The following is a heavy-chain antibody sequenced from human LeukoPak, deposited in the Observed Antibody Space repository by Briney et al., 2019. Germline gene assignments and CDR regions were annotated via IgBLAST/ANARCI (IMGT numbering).Heavy chain of an antibody. CDR3: AKENYYDFWSGIDY. V-gene: IGHV3-23*01. J-gene: IGHJ4*02. D-gene: IGHD3-3*01. Sequence: GGSLRLSCATSGFIFSRYWMAWVRQAPGKGLEWVSAMSGSGGSTYYADSVKGRFTISRDNSKSTLYLQMNSLRAEDTAVYYCAKENYYDFWSGIDYWGQGTLVTVSS. CDR1: GFIFSRYW. CDR2: MSGSGGST.